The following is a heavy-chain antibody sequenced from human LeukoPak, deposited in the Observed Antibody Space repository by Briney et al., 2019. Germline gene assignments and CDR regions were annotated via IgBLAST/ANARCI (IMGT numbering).Heavy chain of an antibody. CDR3: ARGRYCSGGSCPKYFQH. CDR2: IYTSGST. V-gene: IGHV4-4*07. D-gene: IGHD2-15*01. Sequence: SETLSLTCTVSGGSITSYYWSWIRQPAGKGLEWIGRIYTSGSTNYNPSLKSRVTISVDTSKNQFSLKLSPVTAADTAVYYCARGRYCSGGSCPKYFQHWGQGTLVTVSS. J-gene: IGHJ1*01. CDR1: GGSITSYY.